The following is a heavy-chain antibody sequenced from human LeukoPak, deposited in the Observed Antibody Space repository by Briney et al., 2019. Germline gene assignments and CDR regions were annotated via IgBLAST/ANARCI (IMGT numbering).Heavy chain of an antibody. J-gene: IGHJ4*02. V-gene: IGHV3-53*01. CDR3: ARGQVDYFDY. CDR2: IYSSGST. D-gene: IGHD2-15*01. CDR1: GFTVSSNY. Sequence: GGSLRLSCAASGFTVSSNYMNWVRRAPGKGLEWVSVIYSSGSTYYADSVKGRFTISRDNSKNTLYLQMNSLRAEDTAVYYCARGQVDYFDYWGQGTLVTVSS.